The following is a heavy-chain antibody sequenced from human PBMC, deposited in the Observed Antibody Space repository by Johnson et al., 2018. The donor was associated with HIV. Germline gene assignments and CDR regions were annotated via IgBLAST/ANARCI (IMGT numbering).Heavy chain of an antibody. CDR1: GFTVSSNY. J-gene: IGHJ3*02. CDR3: ARPGRGSWTYHDAFDI. D-gene: IGHD3/OR15-3a*01. V-gene: IGHV3-20*04. CDR2: INWNGGST. Sequence: VQLVESGGGLVQPGGSLRLSCAASGFTVSSNYMYWVRQATGKGLEWVSGINWNGGSTGYADSVKGRFTISRDNAKNSLYLQMNSLTVEATALYYCARPGRGSWTYHDAFDIWGQGTMVTVSS.